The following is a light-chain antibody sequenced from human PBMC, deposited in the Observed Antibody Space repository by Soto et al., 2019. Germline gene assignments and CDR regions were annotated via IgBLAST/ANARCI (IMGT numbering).Light chain of an antibody. V-gene: IGKV3-20*01. J-gene: IGKJ1*01. CDR3: QQYGSSPWT. CDR1: QSVSSSY. CDR2: GAS. Sequence: EIWMTQSPATLSVSPGEIVTLCCRASQSVSSSYLAWYQQKPGQAPRLLIYGASSRATGIPDRFSGSGSGTDFTLTISRLEPEDFAVYYCQQYGSSPWTFGQGTKVDIK.